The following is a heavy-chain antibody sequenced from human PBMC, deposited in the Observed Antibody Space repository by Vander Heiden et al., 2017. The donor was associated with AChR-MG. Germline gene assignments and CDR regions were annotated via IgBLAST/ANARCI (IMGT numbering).Heavy chain of an antibody. V-gene: IGHV3-23*01. CDR3: ANPPVTTLF. CDR2: ISGSGGST. J-gene: IGHJ4*02. CDR1: GFTFSSYA. D-gene: IGHD4-17*01. Sequence: EVQLLESGGGLVQPGGSLRLSCAASGFTFSSYAMSWVRQAPGKGLEWVSAISGSGGSTDDADSVKGRFTISRDNSKNTMYMQMNSLRAEDTAVYDCANPPVTTLFWGQGTLVTVSS.